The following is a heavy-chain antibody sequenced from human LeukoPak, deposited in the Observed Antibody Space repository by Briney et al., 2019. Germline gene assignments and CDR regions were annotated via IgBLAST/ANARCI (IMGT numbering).Heavy chain of an antibody. D-gene: IGHD4-17*01. CDR3: ARDYGASPWGFYYNYMDV. J-gene: IGHJ6*03. CDR2: ISYDGGYK. Sequence: PGGSLRLSCAASGFTFSSFTIHWVRQAPGKGLEWVAVISYDGGYKYYAGSVKGRFTISRDNSKNTLYLEVNSLRAEDTAVYYCARDYGASPWGFYYNYMDVWGKGTTVTVSS. V-gene: IGHV3-30*04. CDR1: GFTFSSFT.